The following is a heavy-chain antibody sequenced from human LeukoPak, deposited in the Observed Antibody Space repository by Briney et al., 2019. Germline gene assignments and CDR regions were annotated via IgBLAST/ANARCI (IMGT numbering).Heavy chain of an antibody. CDR1: GGTFSSYA. CDR2: IIPILGIA. Sequence: SVKVSCKASGGTFSSYAISWVRQAPGQGLEWMGRIIPILGIANYAQKFQGRVTITADKSTSTAYMELSSLRSEDTAVYYCARVDTAMVIDYWGQGTLVTVSS. J-gene: IGHJ4*02. V-gene: IGHV1-69*04. CDR3: ARVDTAMVIDY. D-gene: IGHD5-18*01.